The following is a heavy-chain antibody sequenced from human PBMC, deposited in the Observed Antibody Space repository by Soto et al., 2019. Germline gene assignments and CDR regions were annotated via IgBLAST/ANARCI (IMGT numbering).Heavy chain of an antibody. CDR2: IFYSGTT. Sequence: SETLSLTCTVSGDSISSADYCWSRIRQTPGKGLEWIGHIFYSGTTYYNPSLKSRLTISVDTSKNHFSLRLTSVTAADTAVYYCARDLWVEPELYYYGMDVWGQGTTVTVSS. D-gene: IGHD1-1*01. V-gene: IGHV4-30-4*01. CDR3: ARDLWVEPELYYYGMDV. CDR1: GDSISSADYC. J-gene: IGHJ6*02.